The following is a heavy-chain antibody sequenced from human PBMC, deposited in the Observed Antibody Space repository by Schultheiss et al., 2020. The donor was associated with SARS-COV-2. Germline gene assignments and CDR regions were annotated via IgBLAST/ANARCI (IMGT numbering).Heavy chain of an antibody. CDR1: GGSFSGYY. CDR2: INHSGST. CDR3: ARGLYTAMVYWYFDL. D-gene: IGHD5-18*01. V-gene: IGHV4-34*01. Sequence: SQTLSLTCAVYGGSFSGYYWSWIRQPPGKGLEWIGEINHSGSTNYNPSLKSRVTISVDTSKNQFSLKLSSVTAADTAVYYCARGLYTAMVYWYFDLWGRGTLVTVSS. J-gene: IGHJ2*01.